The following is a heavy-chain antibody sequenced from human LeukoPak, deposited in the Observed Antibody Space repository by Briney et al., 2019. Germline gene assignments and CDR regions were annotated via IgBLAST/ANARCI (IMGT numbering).Heavy chain of an antibody. Sequence: GASVKVSCTASGYTFTGYFIHWLRQAPGQGLEWMGWINPKSGGTNYAQKFQGRVTMTRDTSISTGYMELSSLKSDDTAVYYCARADSSNWYWFDPWGQGTLVTVSS. CDR2: INPKSGGT. CDR1: GYTFTGYF. CDR3: ARADSSNWYWFDP. D-gene: IGHD6-13*01. V-gene: IGHV1-2*02. J-gene: IGHJ5*02.